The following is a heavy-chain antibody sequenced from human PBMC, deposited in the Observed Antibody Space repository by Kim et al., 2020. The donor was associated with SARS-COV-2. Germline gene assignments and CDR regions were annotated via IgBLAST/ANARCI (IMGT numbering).Heavy chain of an antibody. CDR3: ATYTMVRGAADS. CDR2: T. Sequence: TDYHPSLRGRISFSTDTSKNHFSLRLTSVTAADTATYYCATYTMVRGAADSWGQGIRVTVSS. V-gene: IGHV4-31*02. J-gene: IGHJ5*02. D-gene: IGHD3-10*01.